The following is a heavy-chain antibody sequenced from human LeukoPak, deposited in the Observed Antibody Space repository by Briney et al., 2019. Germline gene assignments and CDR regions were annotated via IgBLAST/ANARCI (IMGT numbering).Heavy chain of an antibody. CDR3: AKDQGGTGDAFDI. V-gene: IGHV3-23*01. CDR2: ITGSGGNT. CDR1: GFTFSSYA. Sequence: GGSLRLSCAASGFTFSSYAMSWVRQAPGKGLEWVSGITGSGGNTYYADSVKGRFTISRDNSQNTLYLQMSSLGAEDTAVYHCAKDQGGTGDAFDIWGQGTMVTVSS. D-gene: IGHD1-14*01. J-gene: IGHJ3*02.